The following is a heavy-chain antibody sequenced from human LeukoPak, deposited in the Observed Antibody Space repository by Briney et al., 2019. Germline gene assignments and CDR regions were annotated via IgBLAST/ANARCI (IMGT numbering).Heavy chain of an antibody. CDR3: AKIAVAYFDY. V-gene: IGHV3-66*01. CDR1: GFTVSSSN. D-gene: IGHD6-19*01. CDR2: IYSGGAT. J-gene: IGHJ4*02. Sequence: HPGGSLRLSCAASGFTVSSSNMGWVRQAPGKGLEWVSVIYSGGATYYPDSVKARFIISRDLSKNTQFLQMHDLRAEDTAVYYCAKIAVAYFDYWGQGTLVTVSS.